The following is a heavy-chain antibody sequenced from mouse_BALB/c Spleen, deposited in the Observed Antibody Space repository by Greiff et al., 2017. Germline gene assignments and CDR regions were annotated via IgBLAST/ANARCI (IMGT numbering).Heavy chain of an antibody. J-gene: IGHJ2*01. V-gene: IGHV1-5*01. CDR3: TRWSGLRRGFDY. D-gene: IGHD2-2*01. CDR2: IYPGNSDT. Sequence: EVQLQQSGTVLARPGASVKMSCKASGYSFTSYWMHWVKQRPGQGLEWIGAIYPGNSDTSYNQKFKGKAKLTAVTSASTAYMELSSLTNEDSAVYYCTRWSGLRRGFDYWGQGTTLTVSS. CDR1: GYSFTSYW.